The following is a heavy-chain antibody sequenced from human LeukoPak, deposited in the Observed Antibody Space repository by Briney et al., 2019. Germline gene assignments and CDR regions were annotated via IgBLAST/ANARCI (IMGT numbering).Heavy chain of an antibody. V-gene: IGHV4-59*08. CDR2: IHYSGST. CDR1: GGSISSYH. CDR3: ARSVSWGLLVRDDAFDI. D-gene: IGHD2-21*01. J-gene: IGHJ3*02. Sequence: PSETLSHTCTVSGGSISSYHWIWVRQPPGKGLGWIGYIHYSGSTNYNPSLKSRVTTSVDTSKKQFSLKLRSVTAADTAVYYCARSVSWGLLVRDDAFDIWGQGTMVTVSS.